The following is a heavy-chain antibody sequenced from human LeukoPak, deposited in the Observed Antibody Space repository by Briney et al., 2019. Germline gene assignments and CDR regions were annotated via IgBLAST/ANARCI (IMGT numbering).Heavy chain of an antibody. J-gene: IGHJ4*02. Sequence: GGSLRLSCAASGFTFSSYAMSWVRQAPGKGLEWVSAISGSGGSTYYADSVKGRFTISRDNAKNSLYLQMNSLRAEDTAVYYCARDPSVVGTPRFDYWGQGTLVTVSS. D-gene: IGHD2-15*01. CDR3: ARDPSVVGTPRFDY. CDR1: GFTFSSYA. V-gene: IGHV3-23*01. CDR2: ISGSGGST.